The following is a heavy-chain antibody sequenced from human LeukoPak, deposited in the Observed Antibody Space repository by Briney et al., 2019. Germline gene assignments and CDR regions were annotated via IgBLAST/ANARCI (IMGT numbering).Heavy chain of an antibody. Sequence: ASVKVSCKASGYTFTSYGISWVRQAPGQGLEWMGWISAYNGNTNYAQKLQGRVTMTTDTSTSTAYMELRSLRSDDTAVYYCARDVPVAVAGVSPLYYGMDVWGQGTTVTVSS. CDR3: ARDVPVAVAGVSPLYYGMDV. D-gene: IGHD6-19*01. V-gene: IGHV1-18*01. CDR2: ISAYNGNT. CDR1: GYTFTSYG. J-gene: IGHJ6*02.